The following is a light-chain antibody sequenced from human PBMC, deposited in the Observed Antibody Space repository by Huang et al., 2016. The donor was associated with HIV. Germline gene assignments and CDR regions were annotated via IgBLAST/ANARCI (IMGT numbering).Light chain of an antibody. CDR2: WAS. CDR3: QQHFNSWT. V-gene: IGKV4-1*01. J-gene: IGKJ1*01. Sequence: DIVMTQSPDSLAVSLGERATINCKSSQNLFYSSNNKNYLVWYQQKTRQPPKLLLYWASTRESGVPDRFSGSGSGTDFTLTISSLQAEDVAVYYCQQHFNSWTFGQGTKVEIK. CDR1: QNLFYSSNNKNY.